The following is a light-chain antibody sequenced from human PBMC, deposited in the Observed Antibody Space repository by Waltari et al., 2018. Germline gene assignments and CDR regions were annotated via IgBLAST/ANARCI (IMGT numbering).Light chain of an antibody. Sequence: QSALTQPASVSGSPGQSITISCTGTTSDVGTYNFSSWYQQNPGQAPKLLVYEGNKRPSGGSNRFSGSKAGNTASLTISGLQAEDEADYYCYSYAGSGTWVFGGGTKLTVL. CDR3: YSYAGSGTWV. CDR2: EGN. J-gene: IGLJ3*02. V-gene: IGLV2-23*01. CDR1: TSDVGTYNF.